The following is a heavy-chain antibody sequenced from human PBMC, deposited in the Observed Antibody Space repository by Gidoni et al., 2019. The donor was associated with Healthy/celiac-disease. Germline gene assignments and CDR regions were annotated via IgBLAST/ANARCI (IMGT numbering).Heavy chain of an antibody. J-gene: IGHJ6*02. V-gene: IGHV3-33*01. Sequence: VQLVEAGGGVVQPGRSLRLSCAASGFTFSSYGLHWVRQAPGKGLEWVAVIWYDGSNKYYADSVKGRFTISRDNSKNTLYLQMNSLRAEDTAVYYCARGKPLGYYDFWSGRYGMDVWGQGTTVTVSS. CDR3: ARGKPLGYYDFWSGRYGMDV. D-gene: IGHD3-3*01. CDR1: GFTFSSYG. CDR2: IWYDGSNK.